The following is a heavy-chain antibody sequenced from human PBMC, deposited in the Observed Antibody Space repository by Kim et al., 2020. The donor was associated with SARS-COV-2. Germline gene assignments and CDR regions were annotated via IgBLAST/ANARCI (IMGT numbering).Heavy chain of an antibody. J-gene: IGHJ4*02. V-gene: IGHV3-30*04. CDR2: ISYDGSNK. CDR1: GFTFSSYA. D-gene: IGHD1-26*01. Sequence: GGSLRLSCAASGFTFSSYAMHWVRQAPGKGLEWVAVISYDGSNKYYADSVKGRFTISRDNSKNTLYLQMNSLRAEDTAVYYCARAHSGSYYLLIKYWGQGTLVTVSS. CDR3: ARAHSGSYYLLIKY.